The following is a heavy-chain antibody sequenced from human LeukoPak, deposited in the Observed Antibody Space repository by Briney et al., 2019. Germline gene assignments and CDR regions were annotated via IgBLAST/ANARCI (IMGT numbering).Heavy chain of an antibody. CDR3: AKLRKVPYDSRGLYYFDY. Sequence: GGSLRLSCAASGFTFSSYAMSWVRQAPGKGLEWVSAISGSGGSTYYADSVKGRFTISRDNSKNTLYLQMNSLRAEDTAVYYCAKLRKVPYDSRGLYYFDYWGQGALVTVSS. V-gene: IGHV3-23*01. CDR1: GFTFSSYA. J-gene: IGHJ4*02. D-gene: IGHD3-22*01. CDR2: ISGSGGST.